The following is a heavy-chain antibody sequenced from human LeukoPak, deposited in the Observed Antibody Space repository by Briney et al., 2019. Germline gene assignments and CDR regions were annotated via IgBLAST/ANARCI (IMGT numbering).Heavy chain of an antibody. D-gene: IGHD3-22*01. CDR1: GGTFSSYA. CDR3: ARDKSPYYYDSSGYYFDY. Sequence: SVKVSCKASGGTFSSYAISWVRQAPGQGLEWMGGIIPIFGTANYAQKFQGRVTITADESTSTAHMELSSLRSEDTAVYYCARDKSPYYYDSSGYYFDYWGQGTLVTVSS. CDR2: IIPIFGTA. J-gene: IGHJ4*02. V-gene: IGHV1-69*13.